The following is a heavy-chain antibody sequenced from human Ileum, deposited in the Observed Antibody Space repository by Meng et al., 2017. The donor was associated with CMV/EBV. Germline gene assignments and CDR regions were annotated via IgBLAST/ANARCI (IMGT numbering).Heavy chain of an antibody. D-gene: IGHD3-3*02. Sequence: AGGSISSGGYYWSWNRQHPGKGLEWIGYIYYSGSTYYNQSLKSRVTISVDTSKNQFSLKLSSVTAADTAVYYCARYIFGVVNNWFDPWGQGTLVTVSS. CDR2: IYYSGST. V-gene: IGHV4-31*02. CDR3: ARYIFGVVNNWFDP. J-gene: IGHJ5*02. CDR1: GGSISSGGYY.